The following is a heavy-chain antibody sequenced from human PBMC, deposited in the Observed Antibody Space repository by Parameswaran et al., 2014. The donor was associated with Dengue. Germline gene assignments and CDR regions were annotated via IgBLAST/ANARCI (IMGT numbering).Heavy chain of an antibody. CDR2: ITSGSSSI. CDR3: ARSPGYCSSSSCKYFDY. J-gene: IGHJ4*02. Sequence: VRQAPGKGLEWISFITSGSSSIYYADSVKGRFTISRDNAKNSLYLQMNSLRAEDTAVYYCARSPGYCSSSSCKYFDYWGQGTLVTVSS. D-gene: IGHD2-2*03. V-gene: IGHV3-48*04.